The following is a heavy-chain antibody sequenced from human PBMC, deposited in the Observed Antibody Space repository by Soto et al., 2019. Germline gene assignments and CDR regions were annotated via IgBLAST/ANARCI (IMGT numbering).Heavy chain of an antibody. CDR3: ARDFPVDYYESSELAAL. V-gene: IGHV3-21*01. Sequence: PGGSLRLSCAASGFPFSSYDMNWVRQAPGQGLEWLSSISGSSTYISYADSVKGRFTIFRDNARNSLYLQMHNLSAEDTAVYYCARDFPVDYYESSELAALWGQGTLVTVSS. D-gene: IGHD3-22*01. CDR1: GFPFSSYD. CDR2: ISGSSTYI. J-gene: IGHJ4*02.